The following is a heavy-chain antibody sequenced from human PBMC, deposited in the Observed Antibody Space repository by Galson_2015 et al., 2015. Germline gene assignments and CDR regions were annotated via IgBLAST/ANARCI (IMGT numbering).Heavy chain of an antibody. CDR2: ITHDGSNK. CDR3: ARDPPDYGGDYGWYFDL. Sequence: SLRLSCAASGFTFSNYAMHWVRQAPGKGLEWVAAITHDGSNKHYADSVKGRFTISRDNSKNTLYLQVNSLRAEDTAVFYCARDPPDYGGDYGWYFDLWGRGTLVTVSS. J-gene: IGHJ2*01. CDR1: GFTFSNYA. D-gene: IGHD4-23*01. V-gene: IGHV3-30*04.